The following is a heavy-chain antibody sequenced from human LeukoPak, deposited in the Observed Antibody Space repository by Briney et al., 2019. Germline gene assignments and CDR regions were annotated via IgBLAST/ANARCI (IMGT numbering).Heavy chain of an antibody. D-gene: IGHD6-19*01. CDR3: ARRDSVAGALDI. CDR1: GYNFNSYW. CDR2: IYPGDSDA. V-gene: IGHV5-51*01. Sequence: GESLKISCKGSGYNFNSYWVGWVRQMPGKGLEWMGLIYPGDSDARYSPSFQGQVTISADRSINTAYLQWSSPKASDTAMYYCARRDSVAGALDIWGQGTMVTVSS. J-gene: IGHJ3*02.